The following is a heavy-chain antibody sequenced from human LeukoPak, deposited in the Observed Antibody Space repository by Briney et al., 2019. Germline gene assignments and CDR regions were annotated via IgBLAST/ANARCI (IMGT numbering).Heavy chain of an antibody. CDR3: ARLEEDLTLGVAGYWFVP. J-gene: IGHJ5*02. D-gene: IGHD3-16*01. CDR2: IYPDDSNT. V-gene: IGHV5-51*01. Sequence: GESLKISCKGSGYSFTTHWIGWVRQMPGKGLEWMGIIYPDDSNTRYSPSFQGQVTLSADKSINTAYLQWSSMRASDTAMYYCARLEEDLTLGVAGYWFVPWGQGTLVTVS. CDR1: GYSFTTHW.